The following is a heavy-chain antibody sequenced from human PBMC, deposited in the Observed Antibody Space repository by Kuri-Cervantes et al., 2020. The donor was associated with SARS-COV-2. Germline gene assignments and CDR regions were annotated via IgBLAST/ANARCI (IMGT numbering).Heavy chain of an antibody. CDR3: ARPLGYCSSTSCPGWFDP. J-gene: IGHJ5*02. CDR1: GGSISSSSYY. Sequence: GSLRLSCTVSGGSISSSSYYWGWIRQPPGKGLEWIGSIYYSGSTYYNPSLKSRVTISVDTSRNQFSLKLSPVTAADTAVYYCARPLGYCSSTSCPGWFDPWGQGTLVTVSS. D-gene: IGHD2-2*01. V-gene: IGHV4-39*01. CDR2: IYYSGST.